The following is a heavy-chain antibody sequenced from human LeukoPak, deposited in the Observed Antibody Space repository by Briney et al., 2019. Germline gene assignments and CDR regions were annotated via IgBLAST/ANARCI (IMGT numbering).Heavy chain of an antibody. V-gene: IGHV3-33*01. CDR2: IWYDGSNK. J-gene: IGHJ6*02. CDR3: GGEGLSADNYYYYYGMDV. CDR1: GFTFSSYG. Sequence: GRSLRLSCAASGFTFSSYGMHWVRQAPGKGLEWVAVIWYDGSNKYYADSVKGRVTISRDNSKNTLYLQMNSLRAEDTAVYYCGGEGLSADNYYYYYGMDVWGQGATVTVS.